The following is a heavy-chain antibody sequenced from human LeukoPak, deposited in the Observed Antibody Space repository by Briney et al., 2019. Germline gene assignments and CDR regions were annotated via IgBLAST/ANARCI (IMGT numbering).Heavy chain of an antibody. D-gene: IGHD6-13*01. J-gene: IGHJ4*02. CDR3: AGLSSWYIDY. CDR2: ISTSSSYI. CDR1: GFTFSSYS. V-gene: IGHV3-21*01. Sequence: GGSLRLSCAASGFTFSSYSMNWVRQAPGKGLEWVSFISTSSSYIHNADSVKGRFTISRDNAENSLYLQMNSLRAEDTAVYYCAGLSSWYIDYWGQGTLVTVSS.